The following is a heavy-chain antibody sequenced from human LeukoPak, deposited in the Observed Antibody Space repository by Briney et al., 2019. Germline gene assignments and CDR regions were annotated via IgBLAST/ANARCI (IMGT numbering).Heavy chain of an antibody. Sequence: ASVKLSCKASGSTFTGYDINWVRQAPGQGLEWMGWSNPNSGGTNYEQTFQGRVTMTMDTSISTAYMVLRRQRSDDTDVYYCARAPDIVVVVAASWEWFDPWGQGTLVTVSS. CDR3: ARAPDIVVVVAASWEWFDP. D-gene: IGHD2-15*01. CDR2: SNPNSGGT. J-gene: IGHJ5*02. V-gene: IGHV1-2*02. CDR1: GSTFTGYD.